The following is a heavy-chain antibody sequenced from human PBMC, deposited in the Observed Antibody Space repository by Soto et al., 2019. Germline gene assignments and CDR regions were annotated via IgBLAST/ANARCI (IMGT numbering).Heavy chain of an antibody. J-gene: IGHJ4*02. V-gene: IGHV1-69*01. Sequence: QVQLVQSGAEVKKPGSSVKVSCKASRGTFSSYAISWVRQAPGQGLEWMGGIIPIFGTANYAQKFQGRVTITADESTSTAYMELSSLRSEDTAVYYCARDPLGYSNYLTLDYWGQGTLVTVSS. CDR3: ARDPLGYSNYLTLDY. D-gene: IGHD4-4*01. CDR1: RGTFSSYA. CDR2: IIPIFGTA.